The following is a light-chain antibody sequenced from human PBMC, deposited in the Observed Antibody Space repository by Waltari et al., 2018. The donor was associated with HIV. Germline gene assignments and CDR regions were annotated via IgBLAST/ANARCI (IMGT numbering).Light chain of an antibody. CDR1: AMPNPY. CDR3: QSADNSGSYSVV. CDR2: KDT. V-gene: IGLV3-25*03. J-gene: IGLJ2*01. Sequence: SYELTQPPSVSVSPGQTARITCSGDAMPNPYAYWYQQRAGQAPVLLIYKDTERPAGIPQRFSGSSSGTTVTLTISGVQAEDEADYYCQSADNSGSYSVVFDGGTKLSVL.